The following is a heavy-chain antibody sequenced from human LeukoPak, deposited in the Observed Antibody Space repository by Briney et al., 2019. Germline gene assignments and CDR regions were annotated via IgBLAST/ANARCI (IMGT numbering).Heavy chain of an antibody. CDR1: GFIFSSYA. CDR3: ARGLGYSYGYGIDY. D-gene: IGHD5-18*01. J-gene: IGHJ4*02. CDR2: IWFDGSNT. Sequence: PGGSLRLSCAASGFIFSSYAMHWVRQAPGKGPEWVALIWFDGSNTYYAESVEGRFTISRDNSKNTLYLQMNSLRAEDTAVYSCARGLGYSYGYGIDYWGQGTLVIASS. V-gene: IGHV3-33*01.